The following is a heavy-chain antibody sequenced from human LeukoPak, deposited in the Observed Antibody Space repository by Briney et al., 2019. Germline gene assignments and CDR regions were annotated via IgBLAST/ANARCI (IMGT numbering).Heavy chain of an antibody. Sequence: ASVKVSCKASGYTFTDYYAHWVRQAPGQGLEWMGWINPNSGGTNYAQKFQGRVTMTRDTSVSTAYMELSRLTSDDTAVYYCARSGVVVAATVNGDWFDPWGQGTLVTVSS. CDR2: INPNSGGT. CDR3: ARSGVVVAATVNGDWFDP. V-gene: IGHV1-2*02. D-gene: IGHD2-15*01. CDR1: GYTFTDYY. J-gene: IGHJ5*02.